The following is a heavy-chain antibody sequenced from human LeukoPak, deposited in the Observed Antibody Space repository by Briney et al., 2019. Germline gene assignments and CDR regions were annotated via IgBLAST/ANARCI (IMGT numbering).Heavy chain of an antibody. V-gene: IGHV3-74*01. CDR3: ARGRPHGNDY. CDR2: IASDGSST. Sequence: GGSLSLSCAPSGFTFSSYWMNWVRHAHGKGLVWVSHIASDGSSTTYADSVKGRFSISRDNAKNTLYLQMNSLRVEDTAVYYCARGRPHGNDYWGQGTLVTVSS. CDR1: GFTFSSYW. D-gene: IGHD4-23*01. J-gene: IGHJ4*02.